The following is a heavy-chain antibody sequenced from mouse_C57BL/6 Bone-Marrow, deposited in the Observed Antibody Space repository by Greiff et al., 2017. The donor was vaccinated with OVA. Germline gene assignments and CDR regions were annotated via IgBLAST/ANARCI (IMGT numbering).Heavy chain of an antibody. Sequence: LQPGAALVMPGASVKLSCKASGYTFTSYWMHWVKQRPGQGLEWIGEIDPSDSYTNYNQKFKGKSTVAVDKSSSTAYMQLSSLTSEDSAVYYCARDDGYYPFAYWGQGTLVTVSA. D-gene: IGHD2-3*01. CDR2: IDPSDSYT. CDR3: ARDDGYYPFAY. V-gene: IGHV1-69*01. CDR1: GYTFTSYW. J-gene: IGHJ3*01.